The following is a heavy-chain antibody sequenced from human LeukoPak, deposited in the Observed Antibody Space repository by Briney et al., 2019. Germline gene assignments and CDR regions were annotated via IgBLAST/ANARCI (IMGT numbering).Heavy chain of an antibody. CDR2: INHSGST. Sequence: SETLSLTCAVYGGSFSGYYWSWICQPPGKGLEWIGEINHSGSTNYNPSLKSRVTISVDTSKNQFSLKLSSVTAADTAVYYCASGGDFWSGYYVYWGQGTLVTVSS. CDR3: ASGGDFWSGYYVY. CDR1: GGSFSGYY. V-gene: IGHV4-34*01. J-gene: IGHJ4*02. D-gene: IGHD3-3*01.